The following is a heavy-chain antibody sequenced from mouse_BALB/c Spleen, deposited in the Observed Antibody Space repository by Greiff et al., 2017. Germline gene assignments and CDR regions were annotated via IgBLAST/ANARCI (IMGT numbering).Heavy chain of an antibody. CDR2: ISSGGSYT. CDR1: GFTFSSYT. CDR3: TRESLGGNYLDY. V-gene: IGHV5-6-4*01. J-gene: IGHJ2*01. D-gene: IGHD2-14*01. Sequence: EVMLVESGGGLVKPGGSLKLSCAASGFTFSSYTMSWVRQTPEKRLEWVATISSGGSYTYYPDSVKGRFTISRDNAKNTLYLQMSSLKSEDTAMYYCTRESLGGNYLDYWGQGTTLTVSS.